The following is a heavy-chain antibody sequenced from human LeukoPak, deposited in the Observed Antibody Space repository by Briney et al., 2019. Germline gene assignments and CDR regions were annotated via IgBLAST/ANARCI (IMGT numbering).Heavy chain of an antibody. J-gene: IGHJ3*02. Sequence: GGSLRLSCAASGFTFSSYWMHWVRQVPGKGLVWVSRINSDESRTTYADSVKGRFTISRDNAKNTLYLQMNSLRAEDTAVYFCVRAKGGPGSTWAFDIWGQGTMVTVSS. V-gene: IGHV3-74*01. CDR2: INSDESRT. CDR1: GFTFSSYW. D-gene: IGHD6-13*01. CDR3: VRAKGGPGSTWAFDI.